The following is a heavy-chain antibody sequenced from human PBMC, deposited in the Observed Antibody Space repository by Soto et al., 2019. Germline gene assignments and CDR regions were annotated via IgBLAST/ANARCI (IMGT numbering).Heavy chain of an antibody. J-gene: IGHJ4*02. D-gene: IGHD3-22*01. CDR2: INQDGSEK. CDR3: AKAIGLPDSDY. Sequence: PGGALRLSCAASGFTFSRYWMTWVRQAPGKGLEWVANINQDGSEKYYVDSVKGRFTISRDNAKNSLYLRMNGLRAEDTAVYYCAKAIGLPDSDYWGQGVLVTVSS. V-gene: IGHV3-7*01. CDR1: GFTFSRYW.